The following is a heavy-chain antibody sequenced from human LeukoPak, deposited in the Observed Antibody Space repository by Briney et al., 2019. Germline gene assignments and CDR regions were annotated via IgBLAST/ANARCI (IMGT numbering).Heavy chain of an antibody. CDR3: ARDSNYDSSGYYAIDY. Sequence: GGSLRLSCATSGFSLSRNGMHWVRQAPGQGLEWVAFILSDGSYEYYADSVKGRFTISRDTSRNTLFLQMNSLRAEDTAVYYCARDSNYDSSGYYAIDYWGQGTLVTVSS. D-gene: IGHD3-22*01. V-gene: IGHV3-30*02. CDR1: GFSLSRNG. CDR2: ILSDGSYE. J-gene: IGHJ4*02.